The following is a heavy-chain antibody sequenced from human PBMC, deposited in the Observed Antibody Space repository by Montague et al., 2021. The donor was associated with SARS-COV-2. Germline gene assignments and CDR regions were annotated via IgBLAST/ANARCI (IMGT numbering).Heavy chain of an antibody. Sequence: SGNTYLNPSLKSRATISLARSKNQFSLKLNSVSAADTAVYYCARVRRYDFWTGFDYWGKGILVTVSS. CDR2: SGNT. V-gene: IGHV4-30-2*01. D-gene: IGHD3-3*01. J-gene: IGHJ4*02. CDR3: ARVRRYDFWTGFDY.